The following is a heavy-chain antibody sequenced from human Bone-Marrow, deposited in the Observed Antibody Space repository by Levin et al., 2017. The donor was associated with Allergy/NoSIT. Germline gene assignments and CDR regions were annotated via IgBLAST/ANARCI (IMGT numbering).Heavy chain of an antibody. CDR1: GASVHSANYY. D-gene: IGHD3/OR15-3a*01. CDR2: IYDSGST. Sequence: SQTLSLTCTVSGASVHSANYYWSWIRQPPGKGLEAIGYIYDSGSTNFNPSLKSRVTMSLDTSQNQFSLRLTSVTAADTAVYFCARSLFGLVIPSNWGQGTLVTVPS. CDR3: ARSLFGLVIPSN. J-gene: IGHJ4*02. V-gene: IGHV4-61*01.